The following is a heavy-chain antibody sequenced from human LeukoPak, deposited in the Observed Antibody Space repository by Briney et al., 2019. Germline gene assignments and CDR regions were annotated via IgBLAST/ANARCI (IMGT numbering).Heavy chain of an antibody. D-gene: IGHD2-21*02. CDR1: GFTFSSYW. V-gene: IGHV3-7*01. Sequence: PGGSLRLSCAASGFTFSSYWMSWVRQAPGKGLEWVANIKQDGSEKYYVDSVKGRFTISRDNAKNSLYLQMNSLRAEDTAVYYCARAPFVVVTAIEYFQHWGQGTLVTVSS. CDR2: IKQDGSEK. CDR3: ARAPFVVVTAIEYFQH. J-gene: IGHJ1*01.